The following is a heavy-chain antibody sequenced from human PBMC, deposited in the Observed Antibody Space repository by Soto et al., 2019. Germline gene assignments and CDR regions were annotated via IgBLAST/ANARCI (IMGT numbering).Heavy chain of an antibody. V-gene: IGHV1-18*01. CDR2: ISAYNGNT. Sequence: QVQLVQSGAEVKKPGASVKVSCKASGYTFTSYGISWVRQAPGQGIEWMGWISAYNGNTNYAQKLQGRVIMTTDTSASTAYMELRSLRSDETAVYDCAREAAAGTLDYWGQGTLVTVSS. CDR3: AREAAAGTLDY. D-gene: IGHD6-13*01. CDR1: GYTFTSYG. J-gene: IGHJ4*02.